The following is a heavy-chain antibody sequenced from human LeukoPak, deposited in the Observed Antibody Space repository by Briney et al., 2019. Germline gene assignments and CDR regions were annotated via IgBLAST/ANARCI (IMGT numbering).Heavy chain of an antibody. CDR1: GGSISSYY. CDR3: ARDSRTYSSSWYRGWFDP. J-gene: IGHJ5*02. Sequence: PSETLSLTCTVSGGSISSYYWSWIRQPAGKGLEWIGRIYTSGSTNYNPSLKSRVTMSVDTSKNQFSLKLSSVTAADTAVYYCARDSRTYSSSWYRGWFDPWGQGTLVTVSS. CDR2: IYTSGST. V-gene: IGHV4-4*07. D-gene: IGHD6-13*01.